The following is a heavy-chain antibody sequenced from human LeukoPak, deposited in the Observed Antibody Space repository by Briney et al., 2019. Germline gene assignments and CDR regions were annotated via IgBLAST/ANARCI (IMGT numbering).Heavy chain of an antibody. CDR1: GYSFTSYW. CDR2: IYPGDSDT. Sequence: GESLKISCKGSGYSFTSYWIGWVRQMPGKGLEWMGIIYPGDSDTRYSPSFQGQVTISADKSISTAYLQWSSLKASDTAMYYCARRREYYDSSGYVKVFDYWGQGTLVTVSS. V-gene: IGHV5-51*01. J-gene: IGHJ4*02. CDR3: ARRREYYDSSGYVKVFDY. D-gene: IGHD3-22*01.